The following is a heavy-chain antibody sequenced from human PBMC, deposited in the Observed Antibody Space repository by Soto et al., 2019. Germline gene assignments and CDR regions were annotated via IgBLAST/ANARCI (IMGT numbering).Heavy chain of an antibody. J-gene: IGHJ6*02. D-gene: IGHD2-15*01. CDR3: AKDIGRGARYYGMDV. CDR1: GFTFISYA. V-gene: IGHV3-23*01. Sequence: GGSLRLSCAASGFTFISYAMSWVRQAPGKGLEWVSAISGSGGSTYYADSVKGRFTISRDNSKNTLYLQMNSLRAEDTAVYYCAKDIGRGARYYGMDVWGQGTTVTVSS. CDR2: ISGSGGST.